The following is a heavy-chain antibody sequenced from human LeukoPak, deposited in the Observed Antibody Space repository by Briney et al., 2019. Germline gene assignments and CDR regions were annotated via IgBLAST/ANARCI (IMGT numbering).Heavy chain of an antibody. CDR1: GFTVSSNY. CDR2: LYSDGIT. V-gene: IGHV3-53*01. CDR3: ARDRAYNWFDP. J-gene: IGHJ5*02. Sequence: GGSQRLSCAASGFTVSSNYMTWVRQAPGKGLEWVSVLYSDGITYYTDSVKGRFTISRDNSKNTLYLQMNSLRTEDTAVCYCARDRAYNWFDPWGLGTLVTVSS.